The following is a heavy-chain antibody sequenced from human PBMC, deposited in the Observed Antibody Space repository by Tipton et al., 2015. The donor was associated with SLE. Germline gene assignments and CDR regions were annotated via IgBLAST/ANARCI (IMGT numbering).Heavy chain of an antibody. D-gene: IGHD1-1*01. CDR1: GYSFSSNW. CDR2: FYPGDSDN. J-gene: IGHJ4*02. V-gene: IGHV5-51*03. Sequence: VQLVQSGAEVKKPGESLKISCKVSGYSFSSNWIGWVRQMRGRGLEWMGIFYPGDSDNRYSPSFQGQVIMSADKSTNTAYLQWSSLKVSDTAIYYCARMDKNNWYLFDSWSQGTLVTVSS. CDR3: ARMDKNNWYLFDS.